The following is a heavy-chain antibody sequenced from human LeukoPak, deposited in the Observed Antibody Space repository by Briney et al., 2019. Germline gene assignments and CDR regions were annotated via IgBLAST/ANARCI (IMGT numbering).Heavy chain of an antibody. CDR3: ARRGPGGWFDP. V-gene: IGHV4-59*08. J-gene: IGHJ5*02. CDR2: IYYSGST. CDR1: GGSISSYY. D-gene: IGHD2-15*01. Sequence: PSETLSLTCTVSGGSISSYYWSWIRQPPGKGLEWIGYIYYSGSTNYNPSLKSRVTISVDTSKNQFSLKLSSVTAADTAVYYCARRGPGGWFDPWGQGTLVTVSS.